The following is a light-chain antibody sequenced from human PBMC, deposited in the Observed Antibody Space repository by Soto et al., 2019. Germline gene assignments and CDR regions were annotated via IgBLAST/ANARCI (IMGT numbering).Light chain of an antibody. J-gene: IGLJ3*02. V-gene: IGLV2-14*01. Sequence: QSVLTQPASVSGSPGQSITISCTGTSSDVGGYNYVSWYQQHPGKAPKLMISEVSNRPSGVSDRFSGSKSGNTASLTISGLQAEDEADYYCSSYRSSNTWVFGGGTKVTVL. CDR2: EVS. CDR3: SSYRSSNTWV. CDR1: SSDVGGYNY.